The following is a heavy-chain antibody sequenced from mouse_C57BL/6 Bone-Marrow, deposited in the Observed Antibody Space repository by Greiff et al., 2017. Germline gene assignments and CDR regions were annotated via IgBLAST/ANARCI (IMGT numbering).Heavy chain of an antibody. CDR2: IDPNSGGT. V-gene: IGHV1-72*01. CDR1: GYTFTSYW. D-gene: IGHD1-1*01. J-gene: IGHJ3*01. Sequence: QVHVKQPGAELVKPGASVKLSCKASGYTFTSYWMHWVKQRPGRGLEWIGRIDPNSGGTKYNEKFKSKATLTVDKPSSTADMQLSSLTSEDSAVYYCAKDYYGSSPSWFVYWGQGTLVTVSA. CDR3: AKDYYGSSPSWFVY.